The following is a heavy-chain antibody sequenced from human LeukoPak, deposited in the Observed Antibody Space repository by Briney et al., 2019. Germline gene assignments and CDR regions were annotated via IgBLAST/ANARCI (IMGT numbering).Heavy chain of an antibody. D-gene: IGHD2-21*01. CDR3: ATDMVGYCGDVTCYSEAY. J-gene: IGHJ4*02. CDR2: FDPEVGKT. V-gene: IGHV1-24*01. Sequence: ASVKVSCKVSGYSLTALSMHWVRQAPGKGLEWMGGFDPEVGKTMYAEKLDGRLTVTDDTSADTAYMQLSSLRLEDTAVYYCATDMVGYCGDVTCYSEAYWGQGTLVTVSS. CDR1: GYSLTALS.